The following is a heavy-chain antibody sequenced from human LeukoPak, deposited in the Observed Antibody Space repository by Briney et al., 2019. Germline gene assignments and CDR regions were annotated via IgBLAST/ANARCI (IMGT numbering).Heavy chain of an antibody. CDR1: GGSFSGYY. CDR3: ASKNDYGDSYYFDY. D-gene: IGHD4-17*01. J-gene: IGHJ4*02. CDR2: INRSGST. Sequence: SETLSLTCAVYGGSFSGYYWSWIRQPPGKGLEWIGEINRSGSTNYNPSLKSRVTISVDTSKNQFSLKLSSVTAADTAVYYCASKNDYGDSYYFDYWGQGTLVTVSS. V-gene: IGHV4-34*01.